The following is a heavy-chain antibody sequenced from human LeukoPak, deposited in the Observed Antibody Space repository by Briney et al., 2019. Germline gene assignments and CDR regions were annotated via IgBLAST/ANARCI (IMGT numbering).Heavy chain of an antibody. CDR3: VRPLGGKNGFDL. CDR1: GGSISNYY. Sequence: YPSETLSLTCTVSGGSISNYYWTWIRQPPGKGLEWVGYIHDSGTTNYNPSVKSRVSMSMDTSKNQFSLSLNSVTPADTAVYYCVRPLGGKNGFDLWGRGTMVTVSS. CDR2: IHDSGTT. J-gene: IGHJ3*01. D-gene: IGHD3-3*01. V-gene: IGHV4-59*08.